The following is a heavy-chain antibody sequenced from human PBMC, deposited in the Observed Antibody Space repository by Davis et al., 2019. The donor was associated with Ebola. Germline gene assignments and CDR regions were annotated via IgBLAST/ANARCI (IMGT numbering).Heavy chain of an antibody. CDR3: AREGKYRDESRTFDY. CDR1: GFIFRSYV. J-gene: IGHJ4*02. V-gene: IGHV3-21*01. Sequence: GESLKISCATSGFIFRSYVMSWVRQAPGKGLEWVSTFGTSGDTFYADSVKGRFTISRDNAKNSLYLQMNSLRADDTAVYYCAREGKYRDESRTFDYWGQGTLVTVSS. CDR2: FGTSGDT. D-gene: IGHD2-2*01.